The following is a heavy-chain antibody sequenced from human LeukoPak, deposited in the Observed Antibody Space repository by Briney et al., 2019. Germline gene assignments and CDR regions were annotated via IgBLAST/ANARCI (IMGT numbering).Heavy chain of an antibody. CDR2: ISRSATTI. V-gene: IGHV3-48*04. D-gene: IGHD6-13*01. CDR3: ARVGALSSSWLLY. Sequence: GGSLRLSCAASRFTFSIYNMNWVRQAPGKGLEWVSSISRSATTIYYADSVKGRFTISRDNAKNSLYLQMNSLRAEDTVVYFCARVGALSSSWLLYWGQGTLVTVSS. CDR1: RFTFSIYN. J-gene: IGHJ4*02.